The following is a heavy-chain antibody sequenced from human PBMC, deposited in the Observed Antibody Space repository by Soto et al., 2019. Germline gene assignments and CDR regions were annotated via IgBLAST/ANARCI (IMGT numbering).Heavy chain of an antibody. CDR3: ALSLVSYFDY. CDR2: ISSDESST. V-gene: IGHV3-74*01. Sequence: GGSLRLSCAASGFTFSSYWMHWVRQAPGKGLVWVSRISSDESSTSYADSVKGRFTISRDNAKNTLNLQMNSLRAEDTAVYYCALSLVSYFDYWGQGTLVTVSS. CDR1: GFTFSSYW. J-gene: IGHJ4*02. D-gene: IGHD1-26*01.